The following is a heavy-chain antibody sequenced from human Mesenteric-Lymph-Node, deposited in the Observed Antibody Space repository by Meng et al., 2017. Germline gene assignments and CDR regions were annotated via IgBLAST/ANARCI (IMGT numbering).Heavy chain of an antibody. CDR2: ISSSGSTI. Sequence: GGSLRLSCAASGLTFSSYEMNWVRQAPGKGLEWVSYISSSGSTIYYADSVNGRFTISRDNAKNSLYLQMNSLRAEDTAVYYCARDNYDYISMDVWGQGTTVTVSS. CDR3: ARDNYDYISMDV. J-gene: IGHJ6*02. D-gene: IGHD3-16*01. CDR1: GLTFSSYE. V-gene: IGHV3-48*03.